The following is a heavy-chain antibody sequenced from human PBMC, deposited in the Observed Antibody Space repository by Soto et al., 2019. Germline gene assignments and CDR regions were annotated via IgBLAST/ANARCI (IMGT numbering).Heavy chain of an antibody. Sequence: EVQLVESGGGLVQPGESLRLSCAASGFTFSSFNMHWVRQAPGKGLEWVSYISASSTTVYYADSVKGRFTISRDNAKNPLYLQMNSLRDEDTAVYYCARIYRRDGNKYADYWGQGTLVTVSS. J-gene: IGHJ4*02. CDR1: GFTFSSFN. CDR3: ARIYRRDGNKYADY. D-gene: IGHD3-16*02. V-gene: IGHV3-48*02. CDR2: ISASSTTV.